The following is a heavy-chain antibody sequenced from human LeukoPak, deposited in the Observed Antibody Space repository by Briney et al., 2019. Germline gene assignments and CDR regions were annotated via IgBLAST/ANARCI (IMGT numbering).Heavy chain of an antibody. Sequence: SVKVSCEASGGTFSSYAISWVRQAPGQGLEWMGGIIPIFGTANYAQKFQGGVTITADESTSTAYMELSSLRSEDTAVYYCARSVDSSGPFDYWGQGTLVTVSS. CDR3: ARSVDSSGPFDY. J-gene: IGHJ4*02. CDR2: IIPIFGTA. V-gene: IGHV1-69*13. D-gene: IGHD3-22*01. CDR1: GGTFSSYA.